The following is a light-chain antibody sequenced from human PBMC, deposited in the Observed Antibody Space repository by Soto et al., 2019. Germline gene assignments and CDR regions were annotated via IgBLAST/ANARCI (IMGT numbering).Light chain of an antibody. V-gene: IGKV3-15*01. CDR2: GAS. J-gene: IGKJ1*01. CDR3: QQYKSYWT. CDR1: QTINNN. Sequence: VMTQAPATLSVSPGERATLSCRASQTINNNIAWYQLKDGQVPRLLIYGASTRATGIPARFSGSGSGTEFTLTINSLQPDDFATYYCQQYKSYWTFGQGTKVDIK.